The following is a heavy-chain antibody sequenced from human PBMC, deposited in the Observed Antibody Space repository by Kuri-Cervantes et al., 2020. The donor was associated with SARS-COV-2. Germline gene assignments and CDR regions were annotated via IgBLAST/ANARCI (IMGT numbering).Heavy chain of an antibody. D-gene: IGHD1-26*01. CDR2: ISHDGIKE. CDR1: GFTFSTYA. V-gene: IGHV3-30-3*01. J-gene: IGHJ4*02. CDR3: AKDRALAGSLDY. Sequence: SLKISCAASGFTFSTYAMDWVRQAPGKGLEWVAAISHDGIKEFYADSVKGRFIISRDNSKNTLYVELNSLRADDTAVYYCAKDRALAGSLDYWGQGTLVTVSS.